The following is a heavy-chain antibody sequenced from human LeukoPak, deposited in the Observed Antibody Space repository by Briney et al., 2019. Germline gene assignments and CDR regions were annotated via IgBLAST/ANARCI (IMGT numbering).Heavy chain of an antibody. CDR2: ISGSGGST. J-gene: IGHJ4*02. CDR3: AKKSEGVPAAFDY. D-gene: IGHD2-2*01. Sequence: GGSLRLSCAASGFTFSSYAMSWVRQAPGKGLEWVSAISGSGGSTYYANSVKGRFTISRDNSKNTLYLQMNSLRAEDTAVYYCAKKSEGVPAAFDYWGQGTLVTVSS. CDR1: GFTFSSYA. V-gene: IGHV3-23*01.